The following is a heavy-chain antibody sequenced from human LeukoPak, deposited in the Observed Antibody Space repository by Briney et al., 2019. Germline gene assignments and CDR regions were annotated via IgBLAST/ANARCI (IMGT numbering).Heavy chain of an antibody. V-gene: IGHV4-4*07. CDR1: GGSISSYY. D-gene: IGHD3-10*01. J-gene: IGHJ6*02. CDR3: ARLYGSGSYYYYYYYGMDV. Sequence: PSETLSLTCTVSGGSISSYYWSWIRQPAGKGLEWIGRIYTSGSTNYNPSLKSRVTMSVDTSKNQFSLKLSSVTAADTAVYYCARLYGSGSYYYYYYYGMDVWGQGTTVTVYS. CDR2: IYTSGST.